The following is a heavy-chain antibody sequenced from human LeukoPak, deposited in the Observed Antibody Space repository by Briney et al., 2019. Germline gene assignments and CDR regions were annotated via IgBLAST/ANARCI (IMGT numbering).Heavy chain of an antibody. J-gene: IGHJ4*02. V-gene: IGHV3-23*01. Sequence: QTGGSLRLSCAASGFTFSSYSMSWVRQAPGKGLEWVSVISDSGGYTYYADSVKGRFTISRDNSKNTLYLQMNSLSAEDTAVYYCAKYIVATNSNLVAATRRYFDYWGQGTLVTVSS. CDR3: AKYIVATNSNLVAATRRYFDY. D-gene: IGHD2-15*01. CDR2: ISDSGGYT. CDR1: GFTFSSYS.